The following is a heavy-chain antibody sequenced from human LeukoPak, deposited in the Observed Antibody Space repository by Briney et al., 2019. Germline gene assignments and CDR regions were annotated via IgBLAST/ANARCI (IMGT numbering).Heavy chain of an antibody. D-gene: IGHD2-2*01. Sequence: PGRSLRLSCAASGFTFDDYAMHWLRQAPGKGLEWVSGISWNSGSIDYADSVKGPFTISRENAKNSLYLKMNSLRAEDTALYYCAKDVRYCSSTSCSDYYYYGMDVWGQGTTVTVSS. V-gene: IGHV3-9*01. J-gene: IGHJ6*02. CDR3: AKDVRYCSSTSCSDYYYYGMDV. CDR2: ISWNSGSI. CDR1: GFTFDDYA.